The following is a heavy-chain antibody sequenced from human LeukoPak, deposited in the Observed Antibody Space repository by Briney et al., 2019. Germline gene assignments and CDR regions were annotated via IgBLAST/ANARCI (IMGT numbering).Heavy chain of an antibody. Sequence: PGASLKLSCAASGVIFNNYGISWVRQAPGQGLEWVSGVIRIFGATYYADSFKGRFTITRDDSKGTPYLEMTRLTAEDTAIYFCARGAHVNLYRETTNYYYGSLDIGGEGWVVTVSS. J-gene: IGHJ3*02. D-gene: IGHD3-22*01. CDR3: ARGAHVNLYRETTNYYYGSLDI. V-gene: IGHV3-23*01. CDR1: GVIFNNYG. CDR2: VIRIFGAT.